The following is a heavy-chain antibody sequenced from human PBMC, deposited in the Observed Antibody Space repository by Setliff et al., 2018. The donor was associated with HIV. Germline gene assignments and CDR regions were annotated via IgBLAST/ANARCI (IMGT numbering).Heavy chain of an antibody. V-gene: IGHV4-39*01. CDR3: ASLFRLSGFWISFLPDY. J-gene: IGHJ4*02. Sequence: SETLSLTCTVSGDSVSRSNYYWAWIRQPPGKGLEWIGSIDYNEITYYNPSLKSRVTLSVDTPKNQFSLYLSSVTASETAVYYCASLFRLSGFWISFLPDYWGQGILVTVSS. CDR2: IDYNEIT. D-gene: IGHD3-3*01. CDR1: GDSVSRSNYY.